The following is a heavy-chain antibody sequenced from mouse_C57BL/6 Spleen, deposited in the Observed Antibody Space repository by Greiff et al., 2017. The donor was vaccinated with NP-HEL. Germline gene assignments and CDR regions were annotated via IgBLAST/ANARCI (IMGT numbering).Heavy chain of an antibody. D-gene: IGHD1-1*01. CDR3: ARSDDGSSGTWFAY. CDR1: GYTFTSYW. V-gene: IGHV1-64*01. Sequence: QVQLQQPGAELVKPGASVKLSCKASGYTFTSYWMHWVKQRPGQGLEWIGMIHPNSGSTNYNEKFKSKATLTVDKSSSTAYMQLSSLTSEDSAVYYCARSDDGSSGTWFAYWGQGTLVTVSA. CDR2: IHPNSGST. J-gene: IGHJ3*01.